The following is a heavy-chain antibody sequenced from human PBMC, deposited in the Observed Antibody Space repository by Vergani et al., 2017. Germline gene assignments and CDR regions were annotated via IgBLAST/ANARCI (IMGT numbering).Heavy chain of an antibody. CDR1: GGSISSSSYY. D-gene: IGHD3-10*01. V-gene: IGHV4-39*07. CDR3: ARDPGNPGVSGPVDY. Sequence: QLQLQESGPGLVKPSETLSLTCTVSGGSISSSSYYWGWIRQPPGTGLEWIGSIYYSGSTYYNPSLKSRVTISVDTSKNQFSLKLSSVTAADTAVYYCARDPGNPGVSGPVDYWGQGTLVTVSS. J-gene: IGHJ4*02. CDR2: IYYSGST.